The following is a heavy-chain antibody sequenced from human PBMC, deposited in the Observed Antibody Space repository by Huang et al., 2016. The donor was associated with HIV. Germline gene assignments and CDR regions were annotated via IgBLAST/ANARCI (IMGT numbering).Heavy chain of an antibody. CDR1: GFSISSYW. D-gene: IGHD3-22*01. CDR2: INSEGSST. V-gene: IGHV3-74*01. J-gene: IGHJ4*02. CDR3: ARDPRIQSWLNFFDY. Sequence: EVQLVESGGGLVQPGGSLRLSCAASGFSISSYWMHWVRQAPGKGLVWGSRINSEGSSTSYAYSVKGRFTISRDNAKNTLYLQMNSLRAEDTAVYYCARDPRIQSWLNFFDYWGQGTLVSVSS.